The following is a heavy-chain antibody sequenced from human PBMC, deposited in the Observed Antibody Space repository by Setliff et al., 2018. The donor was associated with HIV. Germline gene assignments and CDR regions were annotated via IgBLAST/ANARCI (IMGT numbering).Heavy chain of an antibody. CDR1: GYSLTNYA. CDR3: ARLVWVAEPYFDY. V-gene: IGHV1-3*04. D-gene: IGHD3-10*01. J-gene: IGHJ4*02. Sequence: ASVKVSCKASGYSLTNYAMKWVRQAPGQRLEWMGWINSGNGNTKYSQKFQGRVSITRDTSANTAYMELSSLSSEDTAVYYCARLVWVAEPYFDYWGQGTLVTVSS. CDR2: INSGNGNT.